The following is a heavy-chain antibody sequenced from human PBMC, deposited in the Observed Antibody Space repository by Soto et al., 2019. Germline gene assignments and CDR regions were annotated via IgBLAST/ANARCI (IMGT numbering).Heavy chain of an antibody. CDR2: INSDGSST. D-gene: IGHD3-3*01. J-gene: IGHJ5*02. CDR1: GFTFSSYW. V-gene: IGHV3-74*01. CDR3: AKDRGALLRFLEWANRFDP. Sequence: GGSLRLSCAASGFTFSSYWMHWVRQAPGKGLVWVSRINSDGSSTSYADSVKGRFTISRDNAKNTLYLQMNSLRAEDTAVYYCAKDRGALLRFLEWANRFDPWGQGPLVTFS.